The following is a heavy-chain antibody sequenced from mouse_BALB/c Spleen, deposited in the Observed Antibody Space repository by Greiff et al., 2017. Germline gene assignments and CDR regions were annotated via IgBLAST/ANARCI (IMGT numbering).Heavy chain of an antibody. V-gene: IGHV7-3*02. CDR1: GFTFTDYY. D-gene: IGHD1-1*01. J-gene: IGHJ3*01. CDR3: ARGYYYGSSYEAY. Sequence: EVKLVESGGGLVQPGGSLRLSCATSGFTFTDYYMSWVRQPPGKALEWLGFIRNKANGYTTEYSASVKGRFTISRDNSQSILYLQMNTLRAEDSATYYCARGYYYGSSYEAYWGQGTLVTVSA. CDR2: IRNKANGYTT.